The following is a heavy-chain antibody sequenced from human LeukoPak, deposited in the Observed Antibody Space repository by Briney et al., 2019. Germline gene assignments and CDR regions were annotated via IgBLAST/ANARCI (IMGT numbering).Heavy chain of an antibody. D-gene: IGHD3-3*01. CDR2: IDARTGII. J-gene: IGHJ3*02. CDR3: ARTYDFGRGPPGDAFDN. CDR1: GFTFTMFG. Sequence: GGSLRLSCAASGFTFTMFGMNWVRQAPGKGPEWVSYIDARTGIIHYADFVQGRFTISRDDAKESVFLQMNSLRVDDTAVYYCARTYDFGRGPPGDAFDNWGQDTLVIVSS. V-gene: IGHV3-48*01.